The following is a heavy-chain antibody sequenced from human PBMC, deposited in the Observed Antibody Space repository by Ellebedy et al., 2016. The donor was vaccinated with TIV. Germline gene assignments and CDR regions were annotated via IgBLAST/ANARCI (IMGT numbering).Heavy chain of an antibody. D-gene: IGHD3-10*01. CDR3: ARAMATMVPDY. J-gene: IGHJ4*02. CDR2: ISYNVST. CDR1: SAFISSYY. Sequence: SETLSLPCTVSSAFISSYYWSWIRQPPGKGREWFGYISYNVSTNYNPSLKSRVTISVDTSTNQFSLNRSSMTASDTAVYYRARAMATMVPDYWGQGTLVTVSS. V-gene: IGHV4-59*12.